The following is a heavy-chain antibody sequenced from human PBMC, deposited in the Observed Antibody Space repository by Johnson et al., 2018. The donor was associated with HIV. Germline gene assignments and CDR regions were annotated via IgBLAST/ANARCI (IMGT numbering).Heavy chain of an antibody. D-gene: IGHD4-17*01. CDR2: IGTAGDT. J-gene: IGHJ3*02. Sequence: VQLVESGGGLIQPGGSLRLSCAASGFTFSDYGIHWVRQVPGKGLEWVSAIGTAGDTYYPGSVKGRFTISRENAKNSLYLQLNSLRAEDTAVYYCAKDQSPETGDRLWRAFDIWGHGTMVTVSS. CDR3: AKDQSPETGDRLWRAFDI. CDR1: GFTFSDYG. V-gene: IGHV3-13*01.